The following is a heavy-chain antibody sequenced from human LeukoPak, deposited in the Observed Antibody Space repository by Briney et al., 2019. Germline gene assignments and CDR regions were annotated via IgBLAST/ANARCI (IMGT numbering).Heavy chain of an antibody. J-gene: IGHJ3*02. CDR3: AVPHYYDSSGPDAFDI. Sequence: SVKVSCKASGGTFSSYAISWVRQAPGQGLEWMGGIIPIFGTANYAQKFQGRVTITADESTSPAYRELSSLRSEDTAVYYCAVPHYYDSSGPDAFDIWGQGTMVTVSS. CDR2: IIPIFGTA. V-gene: IGHV1-69*01. CDR1: GGTFSSYA. D-gene: IGHD3-22*01.